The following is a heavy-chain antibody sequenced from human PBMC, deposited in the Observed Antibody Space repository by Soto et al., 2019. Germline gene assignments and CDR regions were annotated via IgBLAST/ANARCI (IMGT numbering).Heavy chain of an antibody. CDR1: GFTFSSYA. V-gene: IGHV3-23*01. J-gene: IGHJ4*02. D-gene: IGHD3-22*01. CDR2: ISGSGGST. Sequence: GGSLRLSCAASGFTFSSYAMSWVRQAPGKGLEWVSAISGSGGSTYYADSVKGRVTNSRDNSKNTLYLQMNSLRAEDTAVYYCAKDENEGMIVVPQDQPFDYWGQGTLVTVSS. CDR3: AKDENEGMIVVPQDQPFDY.